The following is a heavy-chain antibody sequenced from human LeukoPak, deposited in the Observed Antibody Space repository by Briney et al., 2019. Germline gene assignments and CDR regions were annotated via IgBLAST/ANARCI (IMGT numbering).Heavy chain of an antibody. D-gene: IGHD3-3*01. CDR2: VHLDGRT. CDR3: AREGGFYRPLDY. Sequence: PSETLSLTCGVSGGSVTSTNRWTWVRQPPGKGLEWIGEVHLDGRTNYNPSLKSRLTMSVDLSENHFSLKLTSVTAADTAVYYCAREGGFYRPLDYSGQGTLVTVSS. V-gene: IGHV4-4*02. CDR1: GGSVTSTNR. J-gene: IGHJ4*02.